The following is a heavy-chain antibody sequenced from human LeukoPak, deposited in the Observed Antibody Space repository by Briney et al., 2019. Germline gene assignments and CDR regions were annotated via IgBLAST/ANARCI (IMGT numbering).Heavy chain of an antibody. CDR1: GFTFSSHW. CDR3: AREPTAVGL. V-gene: IGHV3-7*01. D-gene: IGHD1-26*01. CDR2: IERDGSEK. Sequence: GGSLRLSCAASGFTFSSHWMSWVRQAPGKGLEWVANIERDGSEKNYVESVKGRFTISRDNAKNAPYLQMNSLRAEDTAVYFCAREPTAVGLWGQGTLVTVSS. J-gene: IGHJ4*02.